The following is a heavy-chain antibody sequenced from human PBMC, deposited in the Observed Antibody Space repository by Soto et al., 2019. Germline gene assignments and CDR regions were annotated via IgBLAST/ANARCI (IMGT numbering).Heavy chain of an antibody. CDR2: ISSSSYI. Sequence: GGSLRLSCAASGFTFSSYSMNWVRQAPGKGLEWVSSISSSSYIYYADSVKGRFTISRDNAKNSLYLQMNSLRAEDTAVYYCARDYSFRPQDYDFWSGYYYYYYGMDVWGQGTTVTVSS. V-gene: IGHV3-21*01. CDR1: GFTFSSYS. D-gene: IGHD3-3*01. CDR3: ARDYSFRPQDYDFWSGYYYYYYGMDV. J-gene: IGHJ6*02.